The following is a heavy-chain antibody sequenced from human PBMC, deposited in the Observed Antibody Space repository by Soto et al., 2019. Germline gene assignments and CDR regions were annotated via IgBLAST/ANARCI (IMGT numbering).Heavy chain of an antibody. CDR2: IYYSGST. Sequence: SETLSLTCTVSGGSISSSSYYWGWIRQPPGKGQEWIGSIYYSGSTYYNPSLKSRVTISVDTSKNQFSLKLSSVTVAYTAVYYCARIYGDFDDAFDIWGQGTMVTVSS. J-gene: IGHJ3*02. CDR1: GGSISSSSYY. V-gene: IGHV4-39*01. D-gene: IGHD4-17*01. CDR3: ARIYGDFDDAFDI.